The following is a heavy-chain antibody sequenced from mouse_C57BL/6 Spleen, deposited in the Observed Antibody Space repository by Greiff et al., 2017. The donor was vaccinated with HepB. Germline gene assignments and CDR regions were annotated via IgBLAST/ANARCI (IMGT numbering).Heavy chain of an antibody. V-gene: IGHV1-22*01. J-gene: IGHJ1*03. CDR3: ARQGGRGYFDV. D-gene: IGHD1-1*01. CDR1: GYTFTDYN. Sequence: EVQVVESGPELVKPGASVKMSCKASGYTFTDYNMHWVKQSHGKSLEWIGYINPNNGGTSYNQKFKGKATLTVNKSSSTAYMELRSLTSEDSAVYYCARQGGRGYFDVWGTGTTVTVSS. CDR2: INPNNGGT.